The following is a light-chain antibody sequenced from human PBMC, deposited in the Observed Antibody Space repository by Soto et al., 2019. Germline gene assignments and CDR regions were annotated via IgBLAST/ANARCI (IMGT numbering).Light chain of an antibody. J-gene: IGKJ2*01. CDR3: HQYGSSLGT. Sequence: MGLTQSQVTLYLSPGDGATLSCRASQSVTGTTLAWYHQRAGQAPRLLSYDAVRRATGIPDRFSGSGSGTDFTLTISRLEPEDFAVYYCHQYGSSLGTFGQGTTVEI. CDR1: QSVTGTT. V-gene: IGKV3-20*01. CDR2: DAV.